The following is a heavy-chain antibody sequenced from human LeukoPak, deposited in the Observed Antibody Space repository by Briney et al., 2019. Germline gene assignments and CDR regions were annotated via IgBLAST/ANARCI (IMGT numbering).Heavy chain of an antibody. CDR2: INHSGST. V-gene: IGHV4-34*01. D-gene: IGHD6-13*01. CDR3: AKRLIAAAGTGRPFDY. J-gene: IGHJ4*02. Sequence: SETLSLTCAVYGGSFSGYYWSWIRQPPGKGLEWIGEINHSGSTNYNPSLKSRVTISVDTSKNQFSLKLSSVTAADTAVYYCAKRLIAAAGTGRPFDYWGQGTLVTVSS. CDR1: GGSFSGYY.